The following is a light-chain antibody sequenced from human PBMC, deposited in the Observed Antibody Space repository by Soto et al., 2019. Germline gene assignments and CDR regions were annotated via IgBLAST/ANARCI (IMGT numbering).Light chain of an antibody. CDR1: SGSIASNY. V-gene: IGLV6-57*02. Sequence: NFMLTQPHSVSESPGKTVTISCTGSSGSIASNYVQWYQQRPGSAPTTVIYEDNQRPSGVPDRFSGSIDSSSNSASLTISGLKTEDEADYYCQSHDSSKEFGGGTKVTVL. CDR3: QSHDSSKE. J-gene: IGLJ3*02. CDR2: EDN.